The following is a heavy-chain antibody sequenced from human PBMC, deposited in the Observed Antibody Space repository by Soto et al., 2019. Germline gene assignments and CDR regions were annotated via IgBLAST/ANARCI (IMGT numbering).Heavy chain of an antibody. Sequence: GGSLRLSCAASGFTFSSYAMSWVRQAPGKGLEWVSAISGSGGSTYYADSVKRRFTISRDNSKNTLYLQMNSLRAEDTAVYYCAKTDSSGWYGYFDYWGQGTLVTVS. CDR3: AKTDSSGWYGYFDY. J-gene: IGHJ4*02. CDR2: ISGSGGST. CDR1: GFTFSSYA. D-gene: IGHD6-19*01. V-gene: IGHV3-23*01.